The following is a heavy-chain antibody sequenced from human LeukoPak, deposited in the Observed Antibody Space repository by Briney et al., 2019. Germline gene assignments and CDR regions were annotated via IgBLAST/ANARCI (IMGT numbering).Heavy chain of an antibody. CDR3: ARRRYDSSGATNYYYYYYMDV. Sequence: WVRQAPGKGLEWIGSIYYSGSTYYNPSLKSRVTISVDTSKNQFSLKLSSVTAADTAVYYCARRRYDSSGATNYYYYYYMDVWGKGTTVTISS. J-gene: IGHJ6*03. CDR2: IYYSGST. V-gene: IGHV4-39*01. D-gene: IGHD3-22*01.